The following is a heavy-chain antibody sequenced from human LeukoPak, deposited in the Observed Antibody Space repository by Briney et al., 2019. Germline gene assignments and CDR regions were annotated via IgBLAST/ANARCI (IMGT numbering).Heavy chain of an antibody. J-gene: IGHJ4*02. CDR3: ARADGAQTFPFDY. D-gene: IGHD4/OR15-4a*01. CDR1: GGSFSGYY. V-gene: IGHV4-34*01. Sequence: SETLTLTCAVYGGSFSGYYWSWIRQPPGKGLEWIGEINPGGNTNYNPSLKSRVTISVDTSKNQFSLKLTSVTAADTAVYYCARADGAQTFPFDYWSLGTLVTVSS. CDR2: INPGGNT.